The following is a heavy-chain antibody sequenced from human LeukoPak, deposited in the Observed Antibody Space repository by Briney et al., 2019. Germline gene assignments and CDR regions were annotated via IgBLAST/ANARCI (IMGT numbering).Heavy chain of an antibody. Sequence: GGSLRLSCAASGFTFSSNWMHWVRQAPGKGLVWVSRINSDGSGTSYAASVKGRFTISRDNAKNTLYLQMNSLRAEDTAVYYCARAGGGLLAYSFDIWGQGTMVTVSS. V-gene: IGHV3-74*01. CDR2: INSDGSGT. J-gene: IGHJ3*02. D-gene: IGHD1-26*01. CDR3: ARAGGGLLAYSFDI. CDR1: GFTFSSNW.